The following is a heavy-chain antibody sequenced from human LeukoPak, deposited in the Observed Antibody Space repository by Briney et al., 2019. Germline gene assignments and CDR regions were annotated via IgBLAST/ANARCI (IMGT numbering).Heavy chain of an antibody. J-gene: IGHJ4*02. CDR1: GFTFSSYS. Sequence: GGSLRLSCVASGFTFSSYSMNWVRQAPGKGLEWVSSFSSRSGSIYYADSVKGRFTISRDNAKNSLYLQMSDLRVEDTAVYYCARGSNGDNWGQGTLVTVSS. CDR2: FSSRSGSI. CDR3: ARGSNGDN. D-gene: IGHD4-11*01. V-gene: IGHV3-21*01.